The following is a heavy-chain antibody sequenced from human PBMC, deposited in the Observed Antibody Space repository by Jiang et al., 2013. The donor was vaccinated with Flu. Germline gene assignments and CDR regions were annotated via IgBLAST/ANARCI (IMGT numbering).Heavy chain of an antibody. D-gene: IGHD3-10*01. CDR3: ARIDGLLVVRGVITRDYGMDV. CDR1: GGTFSSYA. V-gene: IGHV1-69*06. Sequence: VQLVESGAEVKKPGSSVKVSCKASGGTFSSYAISWVRQAPGQGLEWMGGIIPIFGTANYAQKFQGRVTITADKSTSTAYMELSSLRSEDTAVYYCARIDGLLVVRGVITRDYGMDVWGQGTTVTVS. J-gene: IGHJ6*02. CDR2: IIPIFGTA.